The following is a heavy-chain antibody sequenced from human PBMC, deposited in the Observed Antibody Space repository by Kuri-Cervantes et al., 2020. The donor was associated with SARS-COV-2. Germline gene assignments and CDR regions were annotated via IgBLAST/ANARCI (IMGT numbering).Heavy chain of an antibody. CDR1: GYTFTDYY. V-gene: IGHV1-2*02. CDR3: ARNRRTGGYSFGFDL. Sequence: ASVKVSCKASGYTFTDYYMHWVRQAPGQGPEWMGWINPNGGTNSAQKFQGRVTMTRDTSTSTVRMELSRLRFDDTAVFYCARNRRTGGYSFGFDLRGQGTLVTVSS. J-gene: IGHJ4*02. CDR2: INPNGGT. D-gene: IGHD5-18*01.